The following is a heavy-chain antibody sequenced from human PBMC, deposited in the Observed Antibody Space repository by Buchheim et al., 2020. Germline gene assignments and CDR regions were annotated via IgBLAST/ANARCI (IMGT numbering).Heavy chain of an antibody. CDR1: GFTFSTHW. D-gene: IGHD3-10*01. CDR3: VRGVPFGGD. V-gene: IGHV3-7*01. J-gene: IGHJ4*02. Sequence: EVHLVESGGGLVQPGGSLRLSCAASGFTFSTHWMHWGRQAPGKGLEGVANIKEDGSEKKYVGSVKGRFTISRDNAKNSLYLQMNNLRAEDTAVYYCVRGVPFGGDWGQGTL. CDR2: IKEDGSEK.